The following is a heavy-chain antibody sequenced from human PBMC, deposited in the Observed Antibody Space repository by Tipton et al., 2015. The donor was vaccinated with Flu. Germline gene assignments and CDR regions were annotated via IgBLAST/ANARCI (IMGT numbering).Heavy chain of an antibody. CDR3: AGGGGKELSRVRGTGYYYYGMDV. Sequence: QLVQSGAEVKKPGSSVKVSCKASGGTFSSYAVSWVRQAPGQGLEWMGGIIPIFGTANYAQKFQGRVTITADESTSTAYMELSSLRSEDTAVYYWAGGGGKELSRVRGTGYYYYGMDVWGQGTTVTVSS. CDR2: IIPIFGTA. D-gene: IGHD4-23*01. CDR1: GGTFSSYA. V-gene: IGHV1-69*01. J-gene: IGHJ6*02.